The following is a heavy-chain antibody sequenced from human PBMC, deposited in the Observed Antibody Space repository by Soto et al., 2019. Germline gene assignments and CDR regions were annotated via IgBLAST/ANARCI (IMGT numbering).Heavy chain of an antibody. CDR3: ARELGTVTKYNWFDP. CDR2: IIPILGIA. V-gene: IGHV1-69*08. CDR1: GGTFSSYT. Sequence: QVQLVPSGAEVKKPGSSVKVSCKASGGTFSSYTISWVQQAPGQGLEWMGRIIPILGIANYAQKFQGRVTINADKSTSTADMELSSLRSEDTAVYYCARELGTVTKYNWFDPWGQGTLVTVSS. J-gene: IGHJ5*02. D-gene: IGHD4-17*01.